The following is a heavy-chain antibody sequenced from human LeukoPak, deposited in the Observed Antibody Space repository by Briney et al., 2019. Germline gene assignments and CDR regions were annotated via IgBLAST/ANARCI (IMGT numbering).Heavy chain of an antibody. D-gene: IGHD1-1*01. J-gene: IGHJ5*02. CDR2: INPNSGGT. Sequence: ASVKVSCKASGYTFTGYYMHWVRQAPGQGLEWMGWINPNSGGTNYAQKFQGRVTMTRDTSISTAYMELSRLRSDDTAVYYCARSIWTEASWFDPWGQGTLVTVSS. CDR3: ARSIWTEASWFDP. CDR1: GYTFTGYY. V-gene: IGHV1-2*02.